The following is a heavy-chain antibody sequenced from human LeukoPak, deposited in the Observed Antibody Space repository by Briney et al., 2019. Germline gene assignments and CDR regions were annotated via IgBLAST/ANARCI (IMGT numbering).Heavy chain of an antibody. CDR1: GYTFTSYD. D-gene: IGHD5-18*01. CDR2: MNPNSGNT. CDR3: ARSLGYSYGSDY. Sequence: SVKVSCKASGYTFTSYDINWVRQPTAQGLEWMGWMNPNSGNTDYAQKFQGRVTMTRNTSISTAYMELSSLRSEDTAVYYCARSLGYSYGSDYWGQGTLVTVSS. V-gene: IGHV1-8*01. J-gene: IGHJ4*02.